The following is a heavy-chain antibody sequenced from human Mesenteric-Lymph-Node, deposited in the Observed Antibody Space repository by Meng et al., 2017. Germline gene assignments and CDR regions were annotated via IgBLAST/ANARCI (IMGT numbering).Heavy chain of an antibody. CDR2: VNPSGGGT. CDR1: GYTFTGYY. Sequence: ASEKVSCKASGYTFTGYYMHWVRQAPGHGLEWMGWVNPSGGGTNYPQKFQGRVTMTRDTSISTAYMELTTLTYDDTAVYYCASQAYNDYYFDYWGQGTLVTVSS. J-gene: IGHJ4*02. CDR3: ASQAYNDYYFDY. D-gene: IGHD4/OR15-4a*01. V-gene: IGHV1-2*02.